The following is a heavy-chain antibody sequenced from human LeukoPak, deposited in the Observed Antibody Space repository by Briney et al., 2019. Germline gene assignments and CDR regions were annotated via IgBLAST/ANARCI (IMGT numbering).Heavy chain of an antibody. CDR2: IYTSGST. CDR3: ARGPLWFGESNYYYYYMDV. J-gene: IGHJ6*03. CDR1: GGSISSGSYY. D-gene: IGHD3-10*01. Sequence: SETLSLTCTVSGGSISSGSYYWSWIRQPAGKGLEWIGRIYTSGSTNYNPSLKSRVTISVDTSKNQFSLKLSSVTAADTAVYYCARGPLWFGESNYYYYYMDVWGKGTTVTISS. V-gene: IGHV4-61*02.